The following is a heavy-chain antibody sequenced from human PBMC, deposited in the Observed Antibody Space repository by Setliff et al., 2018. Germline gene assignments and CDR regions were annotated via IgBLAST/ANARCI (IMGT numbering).Heavy chain of an antibody. D-gene: IGHD1-26*01. J-gene: IGHJ4*02. CDR2: FYYNTGAT. CDR1: GGSIVSKSFY. Sequence: SETLSLTCTVSGGSIVSKSFYWGWMRQPPGKGLEWIGSFYYNTGATYYNPSLEGRGTISVDTSKNQFSLKLSSVTAADTAFYYSARHPDGRIVPFDYWGQGILVTVSS. CDR3: ARHPDGRIVPFDY. V-gene: IGHV4-39*01.